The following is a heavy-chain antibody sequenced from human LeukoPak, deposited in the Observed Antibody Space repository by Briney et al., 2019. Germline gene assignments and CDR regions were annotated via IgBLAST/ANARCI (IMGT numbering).Heavy chain of an antibody. CDR2: INPSDGST. Sequence: GASVKVSCKASGYTFTSYYMHWVRQAPGQGLEWMGIINPSDGSTSYAQKFQGRVTMTRDMSTSTVYMELSSLRSEDTAVYYCARVSGSYRHFDYWGQGTLVTVSS. J-gene: IGHJ4*02. D-gene: IGHD1-26*01. V-gene: IGHV1-46*01. CDR3: ARVSGSYRHFDY. CDR1: GYTFTSYY.